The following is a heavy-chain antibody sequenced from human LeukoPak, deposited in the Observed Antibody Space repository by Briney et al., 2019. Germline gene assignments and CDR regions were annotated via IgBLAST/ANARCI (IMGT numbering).Heavy chain of an antibody. V-gene: IGHV3-7*01. J-gene: IGHJ4*02. CDR1: GFAFSSHG. CDR3: ARSGYNWNY. CDR2: IKQDGSEK. Sequence: GGSLRLSCAASGFAFSSHGMHWVRQAPGKGLEWVANIKQDGSEKYYVDSVKGRFTISRDNAKNSLYLQMNSLRAEDTAVYYCARSGYNWNYWGQGTLVTVSS. D-gene: IGHD1-20*01.